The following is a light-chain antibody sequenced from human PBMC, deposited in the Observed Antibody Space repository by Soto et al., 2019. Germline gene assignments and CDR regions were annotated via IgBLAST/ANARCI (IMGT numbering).Light chain of an antibody. CDR3: YEGSAFLLIS. J-gene: IGKJ5*01. Sequence: SLSVSVGDRVTMTCRASETISTFLNWYQVKPGKAPKLLIYAASTLQDGVPSRFSGSGSGTDFTLTINSFQPEDFATRYCYEGSAFLLISFSEGRLLEIK. CDR2: AAS. CDR1: ETISTF. V-gene: IGKV1-39*01.